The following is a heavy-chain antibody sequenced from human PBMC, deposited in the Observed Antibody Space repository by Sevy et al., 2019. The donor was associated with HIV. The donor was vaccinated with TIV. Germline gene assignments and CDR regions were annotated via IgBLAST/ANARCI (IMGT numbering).Heavy chain of an antibody. CDR2: IYPDDSET. J-gene: IGHJ4*02. D-gene: IGHD3-22*01. CDR3: ATSRSGYFDSSGYYIY. Sequence: GESLKISCEGSGSSFTSHWIGWVRPMPGKGLGGGGSIYPDDSETRYSQSFQGQVAFPADKSLSTAYLKWSSLKASDTAMYYCATSRSGYFDSSGYYIYWGQGTMVTVSS. CDR1: GSSFTSHW. V-gene: IGHV5-51*01.